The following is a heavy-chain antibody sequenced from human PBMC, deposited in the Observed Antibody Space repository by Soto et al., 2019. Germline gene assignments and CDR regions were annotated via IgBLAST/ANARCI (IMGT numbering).Heavy chain of an antibody. V-gene: IGHV3-23*01. CDR1: GLTFSDCA. CDR2: ITGRGFTT. D-gene: IGHD3-10*01. Sequence: EVQLLESGGDLLQPGGSLRLSCAASGLTFSDCAMSWVRQAPGKGLEWVSAITGRGFTTYYADSVKGRFTISRDNSRNTLFLQLNSLRAEDTATYYWAVSNYHGSGSPFDYWGQGTRVNVSS. J-gene: IGHJ4*02. CDR3: AVSNYHGSGSPFDY.